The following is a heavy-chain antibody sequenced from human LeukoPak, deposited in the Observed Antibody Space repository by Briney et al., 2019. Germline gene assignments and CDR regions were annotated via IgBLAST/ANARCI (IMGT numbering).Heavy chain of an antibody. D-gene: IGHD3-16*01. CDR1: GGSISSYY. CDR2: IYYSGST. Sequence: SETLSLTCTVSGGSISSYYWNWIRQPPGKGLEWIGYIYYSGSTNYNPSLKSRVTISVDTSKNQFSLKLSSVTAADTAVYYCARASSTFYYGMDVWGQGTTVTASS. V-gene: IGHV4-59*01. J-gene: IGHJ6*02. CDR3: ARASSTFYYGMDV.